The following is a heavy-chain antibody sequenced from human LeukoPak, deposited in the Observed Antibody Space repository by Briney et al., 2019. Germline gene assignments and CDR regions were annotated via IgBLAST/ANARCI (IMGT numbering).Heavy chain of an antibody. CDR3: ARGEYSYGRIDY. D-gene: IGHD5-18*01. CDR2: MNPNSGNT. V-gene: IGHV1-8*03. Sequence: GASVKVSCKASGYTFTGYYMHWVRQAPGQGLEWMGWMNPNSGNTGYAQKFQGRVTITRNTSISTAYMELSSLRSEDTAVYYCARGEYSYGRIDYWGQGTLVTVSS. CDR1: GYTFTGYY. J-gene: IGHJ4*02.